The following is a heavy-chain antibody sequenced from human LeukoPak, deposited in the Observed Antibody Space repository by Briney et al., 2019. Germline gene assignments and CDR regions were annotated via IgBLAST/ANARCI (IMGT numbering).Heavy chain of an antibody. J-gene: IGHJ1*01. CDR3: ASCAPPEYSHH. CDR2: VFDSGST. V-gene: IGHV4-39*07. Sequence: SETLSLTCTVSGGSISRTSYYWDWIRQPPGKGLEWIGNVFDSGSTHYNPSLKSRVTISVDTSKNQFSLKLSSVTAADTAVYYCASCAPPEYSHHWGQGTLVTVSS. CDR1: GGSISRTSYY.